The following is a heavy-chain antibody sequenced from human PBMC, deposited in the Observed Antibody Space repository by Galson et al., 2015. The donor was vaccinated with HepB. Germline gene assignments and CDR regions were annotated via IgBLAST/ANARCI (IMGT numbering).Heavy chain of an antibody. V-gene: IGHV3-74*01. CDR3: ASEPSYYYGSGSYYKK. CDR1: GFTFSSYW. D-gene: IGHD3-10*01. CDR2: INSDGSST. Sequence: SLRLSCAASGFTFSSYWMHWVRQAPGKGLVWVSRINSDGSSTSYADSVKGRFTISRDNAKNTLYLQMNSLRAEDTAVYYCASEPSYYYGSGSYYKKWGQGTLGTVSS. J-gene: IGHJ1*01.